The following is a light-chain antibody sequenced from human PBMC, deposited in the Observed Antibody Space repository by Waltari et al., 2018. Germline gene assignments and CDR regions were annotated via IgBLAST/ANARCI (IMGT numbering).Light chain of an antibody. V-gene: IGKV4-1*01. J-gene: IGKJ1*01. CDR3: RQAIHIPRT. CDR2: WAS. Sequence: QKPGQPPKLLIYWASSRESGVPDRFSGSGSGTDFTLTISGLQAEDVASYFCRQAIHIPRTFGEGTKVEIK.